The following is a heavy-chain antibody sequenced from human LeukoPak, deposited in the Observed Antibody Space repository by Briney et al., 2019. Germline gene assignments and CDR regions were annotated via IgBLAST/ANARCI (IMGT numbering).Heavy chain of an antibody. V-gene: IGHV4-34*01. CDR3: ATSGYSSGWAPRNFQH. J-gene: IGHJ1*01. CDR1: GGSISSYY. CDR2: INHSGST. Sequence: PSETLSLTCTVSGGSISSYYWSWIRQPPGKGLEWIGEINHSGSTNYNPSLKSRVTISVDTSKNQFSLKLSSVTAADTAVYYCATSGYSSGWAPRNFQHWGQGTLVTVSS. D-gene: IGHD6-19*01.